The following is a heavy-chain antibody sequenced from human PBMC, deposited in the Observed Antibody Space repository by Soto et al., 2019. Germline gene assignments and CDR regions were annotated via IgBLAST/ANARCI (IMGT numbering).Heavy chain of an antibody. CDR1: GFTFSSYG. Sequence: QVQLVESGGGVVQPGRSLRLSCAASGFTFSSYGMHWVRQAPGKGLEWVAVISYDGSNKYYADSVKGRFTISRDNSKNTLYLQMNSLRAVDTAVYYFAKELQPFDTSAFDICGQGTMVTVSS. CDR2: ISYDGSNK. V-gene: IGHV3-30*18. D-gene: IGHD3-22*01. J-gene: IGHJ3*02. CDR3: AKELQPFDTSAFDI.